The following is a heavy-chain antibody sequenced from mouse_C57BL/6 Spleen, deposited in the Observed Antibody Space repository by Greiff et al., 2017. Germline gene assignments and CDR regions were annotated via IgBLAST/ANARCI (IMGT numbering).Heavy chain of an antibody. CDR1: GYTFTSYW. J-gene: IGHJ2*01. D-gene: IGHD4-1*01. Sequence: QVQLQQSGTELVKPGASVKLSCKASGYTFTSYWMHWVKQRPGQGLEWIGNINPSNGGTNYNEKFKSKATLTVYKSSSTAYMQLSSLTSEDSAVYYCARRGTGTGVVDYWGQGTTLTVSS. V-gene: IGHV1-53*01. CDR2: INPSNGGT. CDR3: ARRGTGTGVVDY.